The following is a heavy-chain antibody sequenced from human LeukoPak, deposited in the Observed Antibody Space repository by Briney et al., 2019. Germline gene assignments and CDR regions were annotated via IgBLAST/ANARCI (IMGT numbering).Heavy chain of an antibody. J-gene: IGHJ4*02. D-gene: IGHD6-13*01. Sequence: GGSLRLSCVASGFTFSKNWMHWVRQAPGKGLVWVSRIQGDGSKTNYADSVKGRFSISRDNAKNTVYLQMNSLRAEDTGIYYCARGTSAGGPISPFDFWGQGTVVTVSS. CDR1: GFTFSKNW. CDR2: IQGDGSKT. CDR3: ARGTSAGGPISPFDF. V-gene: IGHV3-74*01.